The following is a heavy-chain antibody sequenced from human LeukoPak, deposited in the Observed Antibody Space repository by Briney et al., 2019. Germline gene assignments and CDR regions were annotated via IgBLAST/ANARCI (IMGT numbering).Heavy chain of an antibody. CDR2: ISVDSSNT. J-gene: IGHJ6*03. D-gene: IGHD2-21*01. Sequence: GASVKVSFKSSGYTYTRYGINWVRQAPGQGGEGMGWISVDSSNTDNSQKFQGRVTITTDTTTSTTYMELRSLRCDDTAVYYCAGVIVYFNHMDIWGKGTTVTVSS. V-gene: IGHV1-18*01. CDR3: AGVIVYFNHMDI. CDR1: GYTYTRYG.